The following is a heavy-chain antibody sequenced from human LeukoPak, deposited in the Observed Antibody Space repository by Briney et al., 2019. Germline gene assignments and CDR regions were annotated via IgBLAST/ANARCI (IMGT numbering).Heavy chain of an antibody. CDR1: GFTFSSYS. V-gene: IGHV3-30*02. CDR2: IRYDGSDI. J-gene: IGHJ3*02. Sequence: GGSLRLSCAASGFTFSSYSVNWVRQAPGKGLEWVSFIRYDGSDIDYADSAKGRFTISRDNSKNTLYLQMNSVRVEDTAVYYCVRGPSGMDAFDIWGQGTVVTVSS. D-gene: IGHD6-13*01. CDR3: VRGPSGMDAFDI.